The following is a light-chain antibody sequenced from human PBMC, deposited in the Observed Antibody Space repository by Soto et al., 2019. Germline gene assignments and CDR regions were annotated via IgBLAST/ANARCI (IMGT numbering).Light chain of an antibody. CDR2: EGS. V-gene: IGLV2-23*01. CDR3: CSYAGSYV. Sequence: QSVLTRPASVSGSPGQSITISCTGTSSDVGSYNLVSWYQQHPGKAPKLMIYEGSKRPSGVSNRFSGSKSGNTASLTISGLQAEDEADYYCCSYAGSYVFGTGTKVTVL. CDR1: SSDVGSYNL. J-gene: IGLJ1*01.